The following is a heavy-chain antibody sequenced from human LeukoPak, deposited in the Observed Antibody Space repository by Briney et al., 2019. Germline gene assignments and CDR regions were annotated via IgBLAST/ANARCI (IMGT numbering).Heavy chain of an antibody. Sequence: SETLSLTCTVSGGSISSGSYYWGWIRQPPGKGLEWIGSVYYNGNTYYNPPLKSRVTISIDTSKKHFSLKLRSVTAADTAVYYCARTYGSGNKYYFYMDVWGKGTTVTVSS. V-gene: IGHV4-39*07. CDR1: GGSISSGSYY. CDR2: VYYNGNT. D-gene: IGHD3-10*01. J-gene: IGHJ6*03. CDR3: ARTYGSGNKYYFYMDV.